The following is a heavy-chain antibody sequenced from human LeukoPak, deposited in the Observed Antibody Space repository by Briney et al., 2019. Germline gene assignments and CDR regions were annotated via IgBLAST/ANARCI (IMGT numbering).Heavy chain of an antibody. CDR1: GFTFSSYG. D-gene: IGHD3-3*01. J-gene: IGHJ5*02. CDR2: IRYDGSNK. CDR3: AKALLRFLEWTFDP. Sequence: HPGGSLRLSCAASGFTFSSYGMHWVRQAPGKGLEWVAFIRYDGSNKYYADSVKGRFTISRDNSKNTLYLQMSSLRAEDTAVYSCAKALLRFLEWTFDPWGQGTLVTVSS. V-gene: IGHV3-30*02.